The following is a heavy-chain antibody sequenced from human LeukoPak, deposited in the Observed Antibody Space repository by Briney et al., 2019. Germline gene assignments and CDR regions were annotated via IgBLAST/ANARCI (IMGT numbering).Heavy chain of an antibody. J-gene: IGHJ1*01. CDR1: GYTFSDYY. Sequence: ASVKLSCKASGYTFSDYYIHWVRQAPGEGLEWVGWVFPRSGDTYYSQRFHGRVTMTTDTSINTAYMELSRLKSDDTGVYFCARPPRDLVSAAPFPFWGQGTLVTVSS. D-gene: IGHD5/OR15-5a*01. CDR2: VFPRSGDT. V-gene: IGHV1-2*02. CDR3: ARPPRDLVSAAPFPF.